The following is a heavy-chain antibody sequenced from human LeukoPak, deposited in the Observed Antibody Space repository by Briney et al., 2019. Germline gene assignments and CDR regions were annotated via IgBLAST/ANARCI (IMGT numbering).Heavy chain of an antibody. Sequence: GGSLRLSCAVSGLTVSDAWITWVRQAPGKGLEWVGLIKSKTDGGTTEYAEPVKGRFTISRDDSKNTLFLLMNSLRVEDTGVYYCTIDAMMAARPEDAFDIWGQGTLVIVSS. J-gene: IGHJ3*02. CDR3: TIDAMMAARPEDAFDI. CDR1: GLTVSDAW. D-gene: IGHD6-6*01. V-gene: IGHV3-15*01. CDR2: IKSKTDGGTT.